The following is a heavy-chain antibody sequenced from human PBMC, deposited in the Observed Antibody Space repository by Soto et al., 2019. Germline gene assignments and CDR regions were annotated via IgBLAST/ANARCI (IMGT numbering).Heavy chain of an antibody. Sequence: ASVKVSCKVSGYTLTELSMHWVRQAPGKGLEWMGGFDPEDGETIYAQKFQGRVTMTEDTSTDKAYMELSSLRSEDTAVYYCATDSSLLVLTGYYYYGMDVWGQGTTVTVSS. J-gene: IGHJ6*02. D-gene: IGHD3-9*01. CDR2: FDPEDGET. CDR3: ATDSSLLVLTGYYYYGMDV. V-gene: IGHV1-24*01. CDR1: GYTLTELS.